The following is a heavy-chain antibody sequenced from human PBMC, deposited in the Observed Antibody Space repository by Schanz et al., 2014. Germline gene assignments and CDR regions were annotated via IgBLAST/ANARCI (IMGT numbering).Heavy chain of an antibody. CDR1: GYSLNELS. CDR2: INAHTGNT. Sequence: QVQLVQSGAEVKKPGASVKVSCKVSGYSLNELSMHWVRQAPGRGLEWMGWINAHTGNTQYAQKFQGRVTMTADKSTSTVYMEVSGLRSEDTAVYYCAKVDRTRYYAMDVWGQGTTVTVSS. V-gene: IGHV1-24*01. D-gene: IGHD3-9*01. J-gene: IGHJ6*02. CDR3: AKVDRTRYYAMDV.